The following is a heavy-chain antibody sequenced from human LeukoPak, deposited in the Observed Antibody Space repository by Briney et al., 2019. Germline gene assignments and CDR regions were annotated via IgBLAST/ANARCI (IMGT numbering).Heavy chain of an antibody. V-gene: IGHV3-30*04. CDR3: ARPPREVVTYYHGLDV. J-gene: IGHJ6*02. D-gene: IGHD2-21*02. CDR2: ISHDGRSD. Sequence: AGGSLRLSCAASGFTFSNYALHWVRQAPGKGLEWVAVISHDGRSDYLADSVKGRFTISRDNSKNTLYLQMNSLRVEDSAMYFCARPPREVVTYYHGLDVWGQGATVIVSS. CDR1: GFTFSNYA.